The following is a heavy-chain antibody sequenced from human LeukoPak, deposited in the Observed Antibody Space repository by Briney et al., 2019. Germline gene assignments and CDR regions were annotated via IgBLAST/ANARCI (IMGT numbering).Heavy chain of an antibody. D-gene: IGHD2-2*01. J-gene: IGHJ4*02. CDR2: ISSGSSYI. CDR1: GFTFSSYS. Sequence: PGGSLRLSCTASGFTFSSYSMNWVRQAPGKGLGWVSSISSGSSYIYYADSVKGRFTISRDNAKNSLSLQMNSLRAEDTAVFYCARDPRPFGCSSTDCPRYYFDYWGQGTLVTVSS. V-gene: IGHV3-21*01. CDR3: ARDPRPFGCSSTDCPRYYFDY.